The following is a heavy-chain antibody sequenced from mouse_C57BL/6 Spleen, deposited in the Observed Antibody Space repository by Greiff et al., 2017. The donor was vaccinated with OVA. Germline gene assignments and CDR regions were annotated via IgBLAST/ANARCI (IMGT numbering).Heavy chain of an antibody. CDR1: GYTFTDYE. V-gene: IGHV1-15*01. CDR3: TSSLLRYYYAMDY. J-gene: IGHJ4*01. D-gene: IGHD1-1*01. CDR2: IDPETGGT. Sequence: QVQLQQSGAELVRPGASVTLSCKASGYTFTDYEMHWVKQTPVHGLEWIGAIDPETGGTAYNQKFKGKAILTADKSSSTAYMELRSLTSEDSAVYYCTSSLLRYYYAMDYWGQGTSVTVSS.